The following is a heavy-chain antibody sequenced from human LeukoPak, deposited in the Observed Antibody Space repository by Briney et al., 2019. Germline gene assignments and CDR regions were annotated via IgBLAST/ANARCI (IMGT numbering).Heavy chain of an antibody. J-gene: IGHJ3*02. Sequence: ASVKVSCKVSGYTLTELSMHWVRQAPGKGLEWMGGFDPEDGETIYAQKFQGRVTMTRDTSISTAYMELSRLRSDDTAVYYCASGRTYCGGDCLPSDAFDIWGQGTMVTVSS. D-gene: IGHD2-21*01. CDR2: FDPEDGET. CDR1: GYTLTELS. CDR3: ASGRTYCGGDCLPSDAFDI. V-gene: IGHV1-24*01.